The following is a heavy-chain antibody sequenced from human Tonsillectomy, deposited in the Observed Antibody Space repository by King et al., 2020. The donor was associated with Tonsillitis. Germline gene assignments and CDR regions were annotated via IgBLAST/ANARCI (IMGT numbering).Heavy chain of an antibody. CDR2: IRSKAYGGTT. CDR1: GFTFGDYA. J-gene: IGHJ6*02. D-gene: IGHD2-21*02. V-gene: IGHV3-49*03. CDR3: TSLGGGDWGYGMDV. Sequence: VQLVESGGGLVQPGRSLRLSCTASGFTFGDYAMSWFRQAPGKGLEWVGFIRSKAYGGTTEYAASVKGRFTISRDDSKSIAYLQMNSLKTDDTAVYYCTSLGGGDWGYGMDVWGQGTTVTVSS.